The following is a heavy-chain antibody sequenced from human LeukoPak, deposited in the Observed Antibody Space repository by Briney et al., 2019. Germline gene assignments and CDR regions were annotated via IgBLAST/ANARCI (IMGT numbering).Heavy chain of an antibody. CDR2: ISSNEGST. CDR3: AREIGRNCNSTSCYFGWFDP. CDR1: GVTFSSYA. Sequence: GGSLRLSCAASGVTFSSYAMHWVRQAPGKGLEYVSAISSNEGSTNYANTVKGRFTISRDNSKNTLYLQMGSLRAEDMAVYYCAREIGRNCNSTSCYFGWFDPWGQGTLVTVSS. V-gene: IGHV3-64*01. D-gene: IGHD2-2*01. J-gene: IGHJ5*02.